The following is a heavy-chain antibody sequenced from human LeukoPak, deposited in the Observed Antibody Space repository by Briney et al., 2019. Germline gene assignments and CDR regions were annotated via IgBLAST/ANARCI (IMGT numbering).Heavy chain of an antibody. Sequence: GGSLRLSCAASGXAFXSYWXSXVXQAPGXGXXWXANIKQDGSDKNXVASVKGRFTISRDNAKNSLYLQMNSLRAEDTAVXYCARSQSRLYSSWGQGTLVTVSS. CDR3: ARSQSRLYSS. D-gene: IGHD3-22*01. CDR2: IKQDGSDK. J-gene: IGHJ4*02. CDR1: GXAFXSYW. V-gene: IGHV3-7*04.